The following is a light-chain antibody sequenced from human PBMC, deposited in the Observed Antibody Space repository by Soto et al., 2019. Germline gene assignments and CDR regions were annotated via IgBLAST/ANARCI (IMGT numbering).Light chain of an antibody. J-gene: IGLJ1*01. CDR3: AAWEDRLSGYG. CDR2: RNN. V-gene: IGLV1-47*01. CDR1: SSNIGSNY. Sequence: QSVLTQPPSASGTPGQRVTISCSGSSSNIGSNYVYWYQQLPGTAPKLLIYRNNQRPSGVPDRFSGSKSGTSASLAISGLRSEGGADYYCAAWEDRLSGYGFRTGTKVTVL.